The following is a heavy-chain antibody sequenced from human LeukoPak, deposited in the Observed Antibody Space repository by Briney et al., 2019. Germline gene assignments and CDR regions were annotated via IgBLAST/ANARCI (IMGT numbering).Heavy chain of an antibody. V-gene: IGHV1-46*01. J-gene: IGHJ4*02. Sequence: ASVKVSCKASGYTFTSCYIRWVRQAPGQGLEWMGIINPSGGTTSYAQKFQGRVTMTRDTSTSTVYMELSSLRSEDTAVYYCARGGHYYDSSGKKGPDYWGQGTLVTVSS. D-gene: IGHD3-22*01. CDR1: GYTFTSCY. CDR3: ARGGHYYDSSGKKGPDY. CDR2: INPSGGTT.